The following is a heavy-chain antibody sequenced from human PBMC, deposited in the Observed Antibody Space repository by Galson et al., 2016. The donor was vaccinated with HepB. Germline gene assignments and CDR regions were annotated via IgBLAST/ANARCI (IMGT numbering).Heavy chain of an antibody. CDR3: AGGHYGSGSFYLFDY. D-gene: IGHD3-10*01. V-gene: IGHV5-10-1*01. CDR1: GYSFTSYW. CDR2: IDPSDSYT. Sequence: SGAEVKKPGESLRISCTGSGYSFTSYWISWVRQMPGKGLERMGRIDPSDSYTNYSPSFQGHVTISADKSISTAYLQWSSLRASDTAMYYCAGGHYGSGSFYLFDYWGQGTLVTVSS. J-gene: IGHJ4*02.